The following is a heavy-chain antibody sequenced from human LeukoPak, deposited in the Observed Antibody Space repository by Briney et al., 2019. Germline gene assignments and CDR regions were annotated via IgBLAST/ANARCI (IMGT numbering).Heavy chain of an antibody. CDR2: ISSSSDYI. V-gene: IGHV3-21*04. CDR1: GFTFSSFS. D-gene: IGHD3-3*02. CDR3: ARDSTGYWYFDL. Sequence: PGGSLRLSCAASGFTFSSFSMNWVRQAPGKGLEWVSSISSSSDYIYYADSVKGRFTISRDNSKNTLYLQMNSLRAEDTAVYYCARDSTGYWYFDLWGRGTLVSVSS. J-gene: IGHJ2*01.